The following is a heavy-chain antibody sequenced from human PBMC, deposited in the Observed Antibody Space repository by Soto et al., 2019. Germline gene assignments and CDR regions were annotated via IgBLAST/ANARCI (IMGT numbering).Heavy chain of an antibody. D-gene: IGHD2-2*02. CDR3: ARLGYCTGTSCYTFDS. CDR2: INPSDSYT. V-gene: IGHV5-10-1*01. J-gene: IGHJ4*02. Sequence: GESLKISCQGAGYSFTSYWIGWVRQRPGKGLEWMGRINPSDSYTTYSPSFQGHVTISTDKSFSTAYLQWSGLKASDTAMYYCARLGYCTGTSCYTFDSWGQGTLVTVSS. CDR1: GYSFTSYW.